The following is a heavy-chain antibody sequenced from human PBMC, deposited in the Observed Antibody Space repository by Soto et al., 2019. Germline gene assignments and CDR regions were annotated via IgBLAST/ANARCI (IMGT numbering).Heavy chain of an antibody. CDR3: ARARIAARWYYFDY. V-gene: IGHV1-69*01. Sequence: QVQLVQSGAEVKKPESSVKVSCKASGGTFSSYAISWVRQAPGQGLEWMGGIIPIFGTANYAQKFQGRVTITADESTSTAYMELSSLRSEDTAVYYCARARIAARWYYFDYWGQGTLVTVSS. D-gene: IGHD6-6*01. J-gene: IGHJ4*02. CDR1: GGTFSSYA. CDR2: IIPIFGTA.